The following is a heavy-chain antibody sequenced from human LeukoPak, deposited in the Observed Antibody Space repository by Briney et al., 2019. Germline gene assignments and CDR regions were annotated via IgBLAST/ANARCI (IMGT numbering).Heavy chain of an antibody. CDR2: ISGSGGST. D-gene: IGHD2-2*01. CDR1: GFTFSNYS. V-gene: IGHV3-23*01. Sequence: GGALRLSCEVSGFTFSNYSMHWVRQAPGKGLEWVSDISGSGGSTYYADSVKGRFTISRDNSKNTLYLQMNTLRAEDTRVYYCAKDPIVVVPAANFDYWGQGTLVSVSS. CDR3: AKDPIVVVPAANFDY. J-gene: IGHJ4*02.